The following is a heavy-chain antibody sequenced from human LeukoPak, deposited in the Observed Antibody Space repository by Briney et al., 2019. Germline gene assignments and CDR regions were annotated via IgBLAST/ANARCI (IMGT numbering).Heavy chain of an antibody. CDR3: ARARPGLYGSGSLYYYYYMDV. J-gene: IGHJ6*03. Sequence: PSETLSLTCTVSGYSISSGYYWSWIRQPPGKGLEWIGYVYYSGSTNYNPSLKSRVTISVDTSKNQFSLKLSSVTAADTAVYYCARARPGLYGSGSLYYYYYMDVWGKGTTVTISS. CDR2: VYYSGST. D-gene: IGHD3-10*01. V-gene: IGHV4-61*01. CDR1: GYSISSGYY.